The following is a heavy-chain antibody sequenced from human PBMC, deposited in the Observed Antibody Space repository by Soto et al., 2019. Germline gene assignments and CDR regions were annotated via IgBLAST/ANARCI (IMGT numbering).Heavy chain of an antibody. CDR1: GFTFSSYG. D-gene: IGHD3-3*01. V-gene: IGHV3-30*18. CDR3: AKDRPYYDFWSGYYRFDY. J-gene: IGHJ4*02. CDR2: ISYDGSNK. Sequence: GGSLRLSCAASGFTFSSYGMHWVRQAPGKGLEWVAVISYDGSNKYYADSVKGRFTISRDNSKNTLYLQMNSLRAEDTAVYYCAKDRPYYDFWSGYYRFDYWGQGTLVTVSS.